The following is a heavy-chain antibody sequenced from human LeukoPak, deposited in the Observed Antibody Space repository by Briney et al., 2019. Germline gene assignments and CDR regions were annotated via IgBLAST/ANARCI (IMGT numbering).Heavy chain of an antibody. V-gene: IGHV3-48*03. CDR3: AKAHYGSGTQQHAFDI. CDR1: GFTFSSYE. CDR2: ISSSGSTI. D-gene: IGHD3-10*01. Sequence: GGFLRLSCAASGFTFSSYEMNWVRQAPGKGLEWVSYISSSGSTIYYADSVKGRFTISRDNAKNSLYLQMNSLRAEDTALYYCAKAHYGSGTQQHAFDIWGQGTMVTVSS. J-gene: IGHJ3*02.